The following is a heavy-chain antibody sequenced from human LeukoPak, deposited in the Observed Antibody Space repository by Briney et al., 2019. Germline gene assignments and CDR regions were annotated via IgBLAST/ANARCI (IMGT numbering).Heavy chain of an antibody. CDR3: ATQSLYDILTGYYHNGMDV. J-gene: IGHJ6*02. Sequence: SETLSLTCAVSGGSISSGGYSWSWIRQPPGKGLEWIGYIYHSGSTYYNPSLKSRVTISVDRSKNQFSLKLSSVTAADTAVYYCATQSLYDILTGYYHNGMDVWSQGTTVTVSS. CDR1: GGSISSGGYS. D-gene: IGHD3-9*01. V-gene: IGHV4-30-2*01. CDR2: IYHSGST.